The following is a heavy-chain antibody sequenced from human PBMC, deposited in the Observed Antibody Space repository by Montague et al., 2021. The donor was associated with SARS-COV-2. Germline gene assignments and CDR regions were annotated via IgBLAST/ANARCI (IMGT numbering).Heavy chain of an antibody. CDR2: IYYSGST. Sequence: SETLSLTCTVSGGSISSYYWSWIRQPPGKGLEWIGYIYYSGSTNYNPSLKSRVTISVDTSKNQFSLKLSSVTAADTAVYYCARELLEVGATDYWGQGTLVTVSS. D-gene: IGHD1-26*01. CDR1: GGSISSYY. V-gene: IGHV4-59*12. CDR3: ARELLEVGATDY. J-gene: IGHJ4*02.